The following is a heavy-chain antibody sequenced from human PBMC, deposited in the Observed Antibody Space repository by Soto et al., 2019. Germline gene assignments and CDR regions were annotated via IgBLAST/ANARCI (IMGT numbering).Heavy chain of an antibody. D-gene: IGHD2-2*01. CDR2: ISWDGGST. J-gene: IGHJ6*02. V-gene: IGHV3-43D*04. CDR1: GFTFDDYA. CDR3: AKDPGGGVPGLYYYYGMAV. Sequence: EVQLVESGGVVVQPGGSLRLSCAASGFTFDDYAMHWVRQAPGKGLEWVSLISWDGGSTYYADSVKGRFTISRDNSKNSLYLKMRSLRAEAPPLYYCAKDPGGGVPGLYYYYGMAVWGQGTTVTV.